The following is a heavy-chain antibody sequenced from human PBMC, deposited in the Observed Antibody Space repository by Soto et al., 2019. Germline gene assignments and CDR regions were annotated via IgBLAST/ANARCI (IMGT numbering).Heavy chain of an antibody. V-gene: IGHV3-30*18. CDR3: AKDRGSGSYFYYFSGMDV. J-gene: IGHJ6*02. CDR2: ISYDGSNK. Sequence: PGKGLEWVAVISYDGSNKYYADSVKGRFTISRDNSKNTLYLQMNSLRAEDTAVYYCAKDRGSGSYFYYFSGMDVWGLGT. D-gene: IGHD3-10*01.